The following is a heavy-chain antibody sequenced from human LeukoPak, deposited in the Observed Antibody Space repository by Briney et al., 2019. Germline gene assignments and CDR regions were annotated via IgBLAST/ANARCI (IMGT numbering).Heavy chain of an antibody. V-gene: IGHV3-23*01. Sequence: ASVKVSCKASGGTFSSYAMSWVRQAPGKGLEWVSAISGSGGSTYYADSVKGRFTISRDNSKNTQYLQMNSLRAEDTAVYYCAKDSGYSYGLADYWGQGTLVTVSS. J-gene: IGHJ4*02. CDR1: GGTFSSYA. CDR3: AKDSGYSYGLADY. CDR2: ISGSGGST. D-gene: IGHD5-18*01.